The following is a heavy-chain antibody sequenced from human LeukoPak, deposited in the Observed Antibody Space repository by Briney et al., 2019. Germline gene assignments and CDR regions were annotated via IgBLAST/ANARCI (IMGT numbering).Heavy chain of an antibody. J-gene: IGHJ5*02. V-gene: IGHV3-23*01. CDR1: GFTFSSYA. Sequence: GGSLRLSCAASGFTFSSYAMSWVRQAPGKGLEWVSAISGSGGSTYYADSVKGRLTISRDNSKNTLYLQMNSLRAEDTAVYYGARALYCSGGSCYSGWFDPWGQGTLVTVSS. D-gene: IGHD2-15*01. CDR3: ARALYCSGGSCYSGWFDP. CDR2: ISGSGGST.